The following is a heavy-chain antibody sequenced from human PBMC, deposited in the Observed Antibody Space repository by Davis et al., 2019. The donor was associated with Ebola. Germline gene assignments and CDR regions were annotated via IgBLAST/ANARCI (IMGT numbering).Heavy chain of an antibody. CDR3: ARGTDGYNPGGYFDS. V-gene: IGHV5-51*01. CDR1: GYDFTKYW. CDR2: IYPGDSDT. J-gene: IGHJ4*02. Sequence: GESLKISCAASGYDFTKYWIGWVRQMPGIGLARVGIIYPGDSDTRYSPSFQGQVTISVDKSINTAYLQWSSLKASDTAMYYCARGTDGYNPGGYFDSWGQGTLVTVSS. D-gene: IGHD5-24*01.